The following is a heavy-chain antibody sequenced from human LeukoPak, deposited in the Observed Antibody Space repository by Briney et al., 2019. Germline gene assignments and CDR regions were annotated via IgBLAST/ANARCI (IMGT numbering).Heavy chain of an antibody. J-gene: IGHJ4*02. CDR3: ARTDSSSWFDY. Sequence: SETPSLTCTVSGGSISSYYWSWIRQPPGKGLEWIGYIYYSGSTNYNPSLKSRVTISVDTSKNQFSLKLSSVTAADTAVYYCARTDSSSWFDYWGQGTLVTVSS. CDR1: GGSISSYY. CDR2: IYYSGST. D-gene: IGHD6-13*01. V-gene: IGHV4-59*01.